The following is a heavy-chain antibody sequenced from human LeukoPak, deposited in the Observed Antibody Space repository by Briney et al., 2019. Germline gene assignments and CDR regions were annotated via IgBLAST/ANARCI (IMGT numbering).Heavy chain of an antibody. CDR2: INPDSGGT. J-gene: IGHJ4*02. V-gene: IGHV1-2*02. CDR1: GYXFSGHY. CDR3: ARDGNFDY. Sequence: ASVKVSCKASGYXFSGHYIHWVRQAPGQGLEWMGWINPDSGGTNSAQKFQGRVTMTRDTSISTAYMELTRLTSDDTAVYYCARDGNFDYWGQGTLVAVSS.